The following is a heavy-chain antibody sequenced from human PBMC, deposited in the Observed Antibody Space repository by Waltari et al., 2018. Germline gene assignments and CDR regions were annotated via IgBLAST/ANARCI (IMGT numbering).Heavy chain of an antibody. CDR1: GGSFSHYY. J-gene: IGHJ4*02. V-gene: IGHV4-34*01. CDR2: IKNSGSS. CDR3: ARGLYQYGSGHYYGY. D-gene: IGHD3-10*01. Sequence: QVQLQQWGAGLLKPSETLSLTCTVHGGSFSHYYWSWIRQPPGKGLQWIGEIKNSGSSNYDPSLKGRVTISVDTPKNQLSLEMSSVTAADTAVYYCARGLYQYGSGHYYGYWGQGALVTVSS.